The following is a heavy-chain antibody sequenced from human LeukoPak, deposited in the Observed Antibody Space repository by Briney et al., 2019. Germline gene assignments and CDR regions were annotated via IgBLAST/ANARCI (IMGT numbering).Heavy chain of an antibody. V-gene: IGHV3-53*01. CDR1: GFTVSSNY. CDR2: IYSGGST. J-gene: IGHJ4*02. CDR3: ARASARPRYYFDY. D-gene: IGHD6-6*01. Sequence: GGSLRLSCAASGFTVSSNYTSWVRQAPGKGLEWVSVIYSGGSTYYADSVKGRFTISRDNSKNTLYLQMNSLRAEDTAVYYCARASARPRYYFDYWGQGTLVTVSS.